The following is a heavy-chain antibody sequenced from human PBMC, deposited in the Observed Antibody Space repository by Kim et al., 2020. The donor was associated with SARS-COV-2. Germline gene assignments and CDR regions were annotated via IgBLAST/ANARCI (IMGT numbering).Heavy chain of an antibody. V-gene: IGHV3-33*05. J-gene: IGHJ6*02. CDR1: GFTFSSYG. CDR2: ISYDGSNK. Sequence: GGSLRLSCAASGFTFSSYGMHWVRQAPGKGLEWVAVISYDGSNKYYADSGKGRFTISRDNSKNTLYLQMNSLRAEDTAVYYCAITRGGGYYYGMDVWGQGTTVTVSS. D-gene: IGHD1-1*01. CDR3: AITRGGGYYYGMDV.